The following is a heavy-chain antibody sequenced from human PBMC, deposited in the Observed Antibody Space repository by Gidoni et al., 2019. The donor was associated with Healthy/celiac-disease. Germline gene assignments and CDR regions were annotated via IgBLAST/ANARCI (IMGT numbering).Heavy chain of an antibody. J-gene: IGHJ4*02. D-gene: IGHD2-2*01. CDR1: GGSISSSSYY. Sequence: QLQLQESGPGLVQPSETLSLTCTVSGGSISSSSYYWGGIRQPPGKGLEWIGSIYYSGSTYYNPSLKSRVTISVDTSKNQFSLKLSSVTAADTAVYYCARCYCSSTSCYGPYYFDYWGQGTLVTVSS. V-gene: IGHV4-39*01. CDR3: ARCYCSSTSCYGPYYFDY. CDR2: IYYSGST.